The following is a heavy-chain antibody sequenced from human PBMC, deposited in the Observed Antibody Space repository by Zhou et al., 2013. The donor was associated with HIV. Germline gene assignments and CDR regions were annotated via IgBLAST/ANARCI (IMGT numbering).Heavy chain of an antibody. CDR3: ARVIFDRSDY. D-gene: IGHD3-16*02. J-gene: IGHJ4*02. Sequence: QVQLVQSGVEVKKPGASVKVSCKASGYTFTRFGITWVRQAPGQGLEWMGWISGYNGDTKYAQKFHARVTMTTDTSTSTAYMEVRSLRSDDTAVYYCARVIFDRSDYWGQGTLVTVSS. V-gene: IGHV1-18*01. CDR1: GYTFTRFG. CDR2: ISGYNGDT.